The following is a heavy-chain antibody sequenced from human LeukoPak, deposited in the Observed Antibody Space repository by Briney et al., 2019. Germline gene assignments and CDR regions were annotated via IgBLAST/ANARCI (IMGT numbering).Heavy chain of an antibody. CDR2: ISAYNGNT. Sequence: ASVKVSCKASGYTFTSYGISWVRQAPGQGLEWMGWISAYNGNTNYARKLQGRVTMTTDTSTSTAYMELRSLRSDDTAVYYCASHVQPSRPFDYWGQGTLVTVSS. CDR1: GYTFTSYG. J-gene: IGHJ4*02. V-gene: IGHV1-18*01. CDR3: ASHVQPSRPFDY. D-gene: IGHD6-13*01.